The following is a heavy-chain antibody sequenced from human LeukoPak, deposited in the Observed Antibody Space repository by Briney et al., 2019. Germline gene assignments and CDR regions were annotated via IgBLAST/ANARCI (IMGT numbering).Heavy chain of an antibody. V-gene: IGHV1-46*01. Sequence: ASVKVSCEASGYTFSTYYIYWVRQAPGQGLEWMGIINPSGGSTSYAQKFQGRVTMTRDTSTSTVYMELSSLRSEDTAVYYCARGDSSSWYYFDYWGQGTLVTVSS. CDR3: ARGDSSSWYYFDY. J-gene: IGHJ4*02. CDR1: GYTFSTYY. CDR2: INPSGGST. D-gene: IGHD6-13*01.